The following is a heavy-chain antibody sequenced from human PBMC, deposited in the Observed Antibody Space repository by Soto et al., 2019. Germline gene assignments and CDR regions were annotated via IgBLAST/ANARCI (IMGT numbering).Heavy chain of an antibody. D-gene: IGHD6-6*01. CDR3: ARHVVSSSPYFDY. CDR2: IYYSGST. Sequence: SETLSLTCTVSGGSISSSSYYWGWIRQPPGKGLEWIGSIYYSGSTYYNPSLKSRVTISIDTSKNQFSLKLSSVTAADTAVYYCARHVVSSSPYFDYWGQGTLVTVS. J-gene: IGHJ4*02. CDR1: GGSISSSSYY. V-gene: IGHV4-39*01.